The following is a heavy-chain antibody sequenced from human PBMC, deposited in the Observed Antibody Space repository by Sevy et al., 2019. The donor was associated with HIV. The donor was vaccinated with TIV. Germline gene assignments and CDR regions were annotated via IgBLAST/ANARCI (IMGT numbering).Heavy chain of an antibody. J-gene: IGHJ3*02. Sequence: GGSLRLSCAASGFSFSWYWMSWVRQTPEKGLEWVANIKQDGSEKNYVDSVKGRFTISRDNAMNSLYRQTNSLRDEDTVVYDCASKGGSRPNGAFDTWGQGTMVTVSS. CDR1: GFSFSWYW. CDR2: IKQDGSEK. V-gene: IGHV3-7*01. CDR3: ASKGGSRPNGAFDT. D-gene: IGHD3-10*01.